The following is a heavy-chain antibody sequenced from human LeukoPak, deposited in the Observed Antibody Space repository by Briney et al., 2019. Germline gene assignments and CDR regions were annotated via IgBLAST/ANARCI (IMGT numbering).Heavy chain of an antibody. CDR1: GFTFSSYA. Sequence: GGSLRLSCAASGFTFSSYAMNWVRQAPGKGLEWVAYIAYTGTIHYADSVRGRFAISRDNAKSSLFLQLNSLRAEDTAVYYCARDPHSLDYWGQGTLVTVSS. CDR3: ARDPHSLDY. CDR2: IAYTGTI. V-gene: IGHV3-48*01. J-gene: IGHJ4*02.